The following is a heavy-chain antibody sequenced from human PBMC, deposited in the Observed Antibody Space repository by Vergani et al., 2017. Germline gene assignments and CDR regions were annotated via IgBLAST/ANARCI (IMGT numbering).Heavy chain of an antibody. CDR2: ISSSSSTI. D-gene: IGHD2-15*01. V-gene: IGHV3-48*01. CDR3: ARDLYCSGGSCYSFDY. CDR1: GFTFSSYS. J-gene: IGHJ4*02. Sequence: EVQLVESGGGLVQPGGSLRLSCVASGFTFSSYSMNWVRQAPGKGLEWVSYISSSSSTIYYADSVKGRFTISRDNAKNSLYLQMNSLRAEDTAVYYCARDLYCSGGSCYSFDYWGQGTLVTVSS.